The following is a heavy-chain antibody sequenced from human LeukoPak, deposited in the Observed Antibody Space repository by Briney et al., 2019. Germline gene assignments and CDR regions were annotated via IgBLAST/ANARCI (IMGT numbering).Heavy chain of an antibody. CDR3: AKDRLPYSSSWCDFDY. D-gene: IGHD6-13*01. J-gene: IGHJ4*02. Sequence: GGSLRLSCAASGFTFSSYAMSWVRQAPGKGLEWVSAISGSGGSTYYADSVKGRFTISRDNCKNTLYLQMNSLRAEDTAVYYCAKDRLPYSSSWCDFDYWGQGTLVTVSS. V-gene: IGHV3-23*01. CDR2: ISGSGGST. CDR1: GFTFSSYA.